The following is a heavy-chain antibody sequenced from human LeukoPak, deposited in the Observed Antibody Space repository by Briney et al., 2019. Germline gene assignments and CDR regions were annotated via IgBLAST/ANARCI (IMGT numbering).Heavy chain of an antibody. J-gene: IGHJ6*02. D-gene: IGHD6-6*01. CDR3: AKDRLSIAARPDYYHGMDV. V-gene: IGHV3-9*01. CDR2: ISWNSGSI. Sequence: GGSLRLSCAASGFTFDDYPMQWVRQAPGKGLEGVSGISWNSGSIGYADSVKGRFTLSRDKAKNSLYLKMNSLRAEDTALYYCAKDRLSIAARPDYYHGMDVWGQGTTVTVSS. CDR1: GFTFDDYP.